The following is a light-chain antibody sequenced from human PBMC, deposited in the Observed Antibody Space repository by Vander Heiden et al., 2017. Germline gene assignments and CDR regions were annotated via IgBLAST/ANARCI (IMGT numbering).Light chain of an antibody. CDR2: DAS. J-gene: IGKJ1*01. V-gene: IGKV1-5*01. Sequence: DIQMTQSPSTLSASVGDRVTITCRASQSISSWLAWDQQKPGKAPKLLIYDASSLESGVQSRFSGSGSGTEFTLTISSLQPDDFATYYCQHPWTFGQGTKVEIK. CDR1: QSISSW. CDR3: QHPWT.